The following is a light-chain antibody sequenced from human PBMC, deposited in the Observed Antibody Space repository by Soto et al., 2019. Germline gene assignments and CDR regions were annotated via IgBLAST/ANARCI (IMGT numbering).Light chain of an antibody. Sequence: QSALTQPASVSGSPGQSITISCTGTSSDIGGYHYVSWYQHHPGKAPKLMIYEVGNRPSGVSNRFSGAKSGNTASLTISGLQAEDEAASYCSSYTSISTPYVFGTGTQLTV. CDR1: SSDIGGYHY. J-gene: IGLJ1*01. V-gene: IGLV2-14*01. CDR3: SSYTSISTPYV. CDR2: EVG.